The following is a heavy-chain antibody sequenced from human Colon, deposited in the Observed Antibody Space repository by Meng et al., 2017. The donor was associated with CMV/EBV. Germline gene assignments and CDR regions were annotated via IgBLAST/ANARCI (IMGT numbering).Heavy chain of an antibody. D-gene: IGHD6-25*01. CDR3: AREGMSTPSAADS. V-gene: IGHV1-2*02. CDR2: VYPNNGDT. J-gene: IGHJ4*02. Sequence: ASVKVSCKASGYTFSGYYIHWVRQAPGQGLEWMGWVYPNNGDTKYAQNFQGRVTMARDTSISTAYMELSSLRSDDTAIYYCAREGMSTPSAADSWGQGTLVTVSS. CDR1: GYTFSGYY.